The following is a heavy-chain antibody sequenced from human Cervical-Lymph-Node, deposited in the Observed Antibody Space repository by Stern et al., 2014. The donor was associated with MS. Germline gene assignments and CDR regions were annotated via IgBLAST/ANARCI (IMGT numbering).Heavy chain of an antibody. CDR2: FIPLFGTT. Sequence: QVQLVQSGAEVKKPGSSVKVSCTASGDTFMNFGISWVRQAPGQGLEWMGGFIPLFGTTHDVEKFQGRLTINADESATTVYMELSSLRSEDTAVYYCARDNDDNGMDVWGQGTTVIVSS. J-gene: IGHJ6*02. CDR1: GDTFMNFG. CDR3: ARDNDDNGMDV. V-gene: IGHV1-69*01. D-gene: IGHD1-1*01.